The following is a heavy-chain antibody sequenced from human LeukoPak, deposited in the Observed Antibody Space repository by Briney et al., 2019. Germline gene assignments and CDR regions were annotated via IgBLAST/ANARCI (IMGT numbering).Heavy chain of an antibody. CDR1: GGSFSGYY. CDR2: INHSGST. V-gene: IGHV4-34*01. D-gene: IGHD6-13*01. CDR3: ARGRYLTTLGGAAAGFLDY. Sequence: SETLSLTCGVYGGSFSGYYWNWIRQSPGKGLEWIGEINHSGSTNYNPSLKSRVTMSVDTSQKQFSLRLTSVRAADTAVYYCARGRYLTTLGGAAAGFLDYWGQGTVVTVSS. J-gene: IGHJ4*02.